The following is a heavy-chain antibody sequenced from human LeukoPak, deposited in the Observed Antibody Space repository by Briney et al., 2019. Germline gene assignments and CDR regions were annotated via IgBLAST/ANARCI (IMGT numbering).Heavy chain of an antibody. CDR1: GGSISSSSYY. Sequence: SETLPLTCTVSGGSISSSSYYWGWIRQPPGKGLEWIGSIYYSGSTYYNPSLKSRVTISVDTSKNQFSLKLSSVTAADTAVYYCARENYYNTSGVTDYWGQGTLVTVSS. D-gene: IGHD3-22*01. CDR2: IYYSGST. CDR3: ARENYYNTSGVTDY. J-gene: IGHJ4*02. V-gene: IGHV4-39*07.